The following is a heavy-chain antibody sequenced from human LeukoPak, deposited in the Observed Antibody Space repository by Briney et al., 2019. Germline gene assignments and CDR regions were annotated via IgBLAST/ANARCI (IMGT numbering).Heavy chain of an antibody. V-gene: IGHV3-7*01. D-gene: IGHD3-10*01. CDR1: GFTFSSYW. CDR2: IKQDGSEK. Sequence: GGSLRLSCAASGFTFSSYWMSWVRQAPGKGLEWVANIKQDGSEKYYVDSVKGRFTISRDNAKNSLYLQMNSLRAEDTAVYYCARAMVRGVYYYGMDAWGQGTTVTVSS. CDR3: ARAMVRGVYYYGMDA. J-gene: IGHJ6*02.